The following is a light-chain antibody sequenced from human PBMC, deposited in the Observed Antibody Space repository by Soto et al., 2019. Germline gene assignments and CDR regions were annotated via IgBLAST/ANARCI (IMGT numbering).Light chain of an antibody. CDR2: DAS. CDR3: LQTYTVPRT. V-gene: IGKV1-39*01. J-gene: IGKJ2*01. Sequence: DIQMTQSPSSLSASVGDRVTITCRASQSISTSLCWFQQNPGRAPKLLIYDASTLQSGVPSRFSGSGFGTDFTLTISSLQPEDFAAYYCLQTYTVPRTFGQGTNLDIK. CDR1: QSISTS.